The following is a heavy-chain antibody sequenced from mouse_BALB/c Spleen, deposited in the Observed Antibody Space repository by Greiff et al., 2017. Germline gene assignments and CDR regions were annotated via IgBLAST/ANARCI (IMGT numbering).Heavy chain of an antibody. CDR3: ARSDYGFDY. CDR2: ISSGSSTI. J-gene: IGHJ2*01. Sequence: EVQRVESGGGLVQPGGSRKLSCAASGFTFSSFGMHWVRQAPEKGLEWVAYISSGSSTIYYADTVKGRFTISRDNPKNTLFLQMTSLRSEDTAMYYCARSDYGFDYWGQGTTLTVSS. V-gene: IGHV5-17*02. CDR1: GFTFSSFG. D-gene: IGHD1-1*01.